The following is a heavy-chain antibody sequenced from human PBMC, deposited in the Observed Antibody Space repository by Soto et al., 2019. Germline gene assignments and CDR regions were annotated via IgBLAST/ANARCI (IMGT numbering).Heavy chain of an antibody. V-gene: IGHV4-30-2*01. CDR2: IYHSGST. Sequence: QLQLQESGSGLVKPSQTLSLTCAVSGGSISSGGYSWSWIRQPPGKGLEWIGYIYHSGSTYYNPSLKSRVTISVDRSKNQFSLKPSSVTAADTAVYYCARDHLGAYHAFDIWGQGTMVTVSS. CDR1: GGSISSGGYS. D-gene: IGHD7-27*01. J-gene: IGHJ3*02. CDR3: ARDHLGAYHAFDI.